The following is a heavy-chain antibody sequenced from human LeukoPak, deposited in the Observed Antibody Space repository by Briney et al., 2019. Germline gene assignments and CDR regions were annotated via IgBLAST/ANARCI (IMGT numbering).Heavy chain of an antibody. CDR2: INPNSGGT. D-gene: IGHD2-2*01. J-gene: IGHJ4*02. CDR3: ASRARDCSSTSCTSDY. V-gene: IGHV1-2*02. Sequence: ASVKVSFKAFGYTFIDYYMHWVRQAPGQGLEWTGWINPNSGGTNYAQKFQGRVTMTRDTSISTAYMELSRLRSDDTAVYYCASRARDCSSTSCTSDYWGQGTLVTVSS. CDR1: GYTFIDYY.